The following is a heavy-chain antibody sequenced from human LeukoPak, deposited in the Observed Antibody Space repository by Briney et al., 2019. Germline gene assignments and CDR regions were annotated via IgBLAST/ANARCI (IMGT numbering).Heavy chain of an antibody. CDR3: AKDRVTTEIYFDY. J-gene: IGHJ4*02. CDR1: GFTFSSYG. D-gene: IGHD1-14*01. Sequence: GGSLRLSCAVSGFTFSSYGMHWVRRAPGKGLEWVAVISYDGSNKYYADSVKGRFTISRDNSKNTLYLQMNSLRAEDTAVYYCAKDRVTTEIYFDYWGQGTLVTVSS. V-gene: IGHV3-30*18. CDR2: ISYDGSNK.